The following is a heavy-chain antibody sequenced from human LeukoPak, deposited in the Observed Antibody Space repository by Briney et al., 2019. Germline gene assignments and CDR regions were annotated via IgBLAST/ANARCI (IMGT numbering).Heavy chain of an antibody. Sequence: GASVKVSCKASGYTFTSYAMNWVRQAPGQGLEWMGWINTNTGNPTYAQGFTGRFVFSLDTSVSTAYLQISSLKAEDTAVYYCAVTAAGPRPDVDDAFDIWGQGTMVTVSS. V-gene: IGHV7-4-1*02. CDR1: GYTFTSYA. D-gene: IGHD6-13*01. CDR2: INTNTGNP. CDR3: AVTAAGPRPDVDDAFDI. J-gene: IGHJ3*02.